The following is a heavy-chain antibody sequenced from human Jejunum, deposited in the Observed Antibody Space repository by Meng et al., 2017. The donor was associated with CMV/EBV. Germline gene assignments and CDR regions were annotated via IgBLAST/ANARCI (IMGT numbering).Heavy chain of an antibody. CDR3: ARGTQGAYLDI. J-gene: IGHJ4*02. D-gene: IGHD3-16*01. CDR2: INPSRGIT. Sequence: SCKASGYKFTDYYLNWVRQAPGQGLEWRGIINPSRGITNFAQKFRDRLTMTRDTSTTTVYMELSSLTSDDTAVYYCARGTQGAYLDIWGQGTLVTVSS. V-gene: IGHV1-46*01. CDR1: GYKFTDYY.